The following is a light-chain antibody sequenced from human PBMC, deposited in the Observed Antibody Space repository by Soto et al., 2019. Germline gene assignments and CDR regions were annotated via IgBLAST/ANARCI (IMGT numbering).Light chain of an antibody. J-gene: IGLJ1*01. V-gene: IGLV2-14*01. CDR3: SSYAGSNSYV. CDR2: EVT. CDR1: SSDVGRYNY. Sequence: QSALTQPASVSGSPGQSITISCTGTSSDVGRYNYVSWYQQHPGKAPKLMIYEVTNRPSGVSNRFSGSKSGNTASLTVSGLQAEDEADYYCSSYAGSNSYVFGTGTKVTVL.